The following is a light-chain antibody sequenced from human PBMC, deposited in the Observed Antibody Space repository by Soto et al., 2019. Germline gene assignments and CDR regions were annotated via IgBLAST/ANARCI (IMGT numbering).Light chain of an antibody. V-gene: IGKV1D-13*01. CDR3: QQFNDFPLT. Sequence: IQLTQSPSSLSASVGDRVTITCLAGQDISSALAWYQQKPGKAPKLLLYDASSLDAGVPSRFSGSGSGTDFTLSITSLRPEDFATYYCQQFNDFPLTFGGGTKVQIK. CDR1: QDISSA. J-gene: IGKJ4*01. CDR2: DAS.